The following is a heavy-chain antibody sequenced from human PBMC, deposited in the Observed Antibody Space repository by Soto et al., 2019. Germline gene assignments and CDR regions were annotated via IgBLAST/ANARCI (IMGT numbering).Heavy chain of an antibody. CDR1: GFIFGIQA. V-gene: IGHV3-30-3*01. CDR2: ISNDGNRQ. Sequence: GLSMRLSCVASGFIFGIQAMHWVRQAPGKGLEWVAAISNDGNRQLYADSVKDRFTIYRDNSRNTLDLQMNNLRTEDTGVYFCARDIYSYGSVGTPDIWGQGTMVTVS. D-gene: IGHD5-18*01. J-gene: IGHJ3*02. CDR3: ARDIYSYGSVGTPDI.